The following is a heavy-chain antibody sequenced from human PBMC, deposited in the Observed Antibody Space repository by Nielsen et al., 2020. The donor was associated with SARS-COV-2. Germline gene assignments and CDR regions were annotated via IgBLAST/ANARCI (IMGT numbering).Heavy chain of an antibody. D-gene: IGHD2-2*03. CDR2: TSASGAST. CDR3: ARDLEIVVVPAVNTGYYYYYYGMDV. CDR1: GFTFSSYA. Sequence: GESLKISCAASGFTFSSYAMAWVRRAPGRGLEWVSGTSASGASTYYADSVKGRFTISRDNSKNTLYLQMNSLRAEDTAVYYCARDLEIVVVPAVNTGYYYYYYGMDVWGQGTTVTVSS. J-gene: IGHJ6*02. V-gene: IGHV3-23*01.